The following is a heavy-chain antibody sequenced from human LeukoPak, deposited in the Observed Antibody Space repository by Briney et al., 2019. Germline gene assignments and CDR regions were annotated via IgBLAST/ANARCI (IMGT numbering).Heavy chain of an antibody. CDR2: ISGSGGST. J-gene: IGHJ1*01. Sequence: GGSLRLSCAASGFTFVGNAVTWVRQAPGKGLEWVSSISGSGGSTYYADSVKGRFTISRDNSKNTQYLQMNSLRAEDTAVYYCAKVEYSSNIPQHWGQGTLVTVSS. D-gene: IGHD6-6*01. CDR3: AKVEYSSNIPQH. CDR1: GFTFVGNA. V-gene: IGHV3-23*01.